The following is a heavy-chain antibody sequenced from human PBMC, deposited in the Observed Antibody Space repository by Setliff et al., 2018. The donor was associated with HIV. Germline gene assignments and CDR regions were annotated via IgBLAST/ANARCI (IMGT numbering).Heavy chain of an antibody. CDR1: GFTFSSSC. CDR2: ISWNSGSI. V-gene: IGHV3-9*01. D-gene: IGHD5-12*01. J-gene: IGHJ6*03. CDR3: ARERWLRSHYYYYMDV. Sequence: QPGGSLRLSCVASGFTFSSSCMDWFRQAPGKGLEWVSGISWNSGSIGYADSVKGRFTISRDNAKNSLYLQTNSLRAEDTALYYCARERWLRSHYYYYMDVWGKGTTVTVSS.